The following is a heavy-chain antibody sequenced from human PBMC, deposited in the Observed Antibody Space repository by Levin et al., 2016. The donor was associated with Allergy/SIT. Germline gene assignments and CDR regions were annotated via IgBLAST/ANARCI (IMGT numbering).Heavy chain of an antibody. V-gene: IGHV1-2*02. J-gene: IGHJ3*02. CDR3: ARELTSVVGRTTCGFDI. CDR1: GGTFSSYA. CDR2: INPTGVI. Sequence: ASVKVSCKASGGTFSSYAINWVRQAPGQGPEWMGCINPTGVITYPQSFQGRVTLTRDTSITTAYMEVSSLRSDDTAVYYCARELTSVVGRTTCGFDIWGQGTVVTVSS. D-gene: IGHD2-21*01.